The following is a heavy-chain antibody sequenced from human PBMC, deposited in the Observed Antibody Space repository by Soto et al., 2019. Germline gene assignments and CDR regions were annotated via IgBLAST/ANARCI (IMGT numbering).Heavy chain of an antibody. J-gene: IGHJ6*02. D-gene: IGHD3-9*01. CDR2: ISGSGGST. Sequence: GGSLRLSCAASGFTFSSYAMSWVRQAPGKGLEWVSAISGSGGSTYYADSVKGRFTISRDNSKNTLYLQMNSLRAEDTAVYYCAKALRILIGRYYSSCIVVWDQGTTVTVSS. CDR3: AKALRILIGRYYSSCIVV. CDR1: GFTFSSYA. V-gene: IGHV3-23*01.